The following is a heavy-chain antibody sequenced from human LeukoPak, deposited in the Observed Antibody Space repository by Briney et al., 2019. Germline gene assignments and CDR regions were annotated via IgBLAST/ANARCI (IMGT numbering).Heavy chain of an antibody. CDR2: IWSDATNM. CDR1: GFICTDYG. V-gene: IGHV3-33*06. Sequence: GGSLRLSCAASGFICTDYGCHWVRQAPGKGLEWVAAIWSDATNMFYANSVKGRFFIQRDDYQNTVYLEMSSLRAEDTAVYYCAKDAQRGFDYSNSFQYWGQGSLVTVSS. J-gene: IGHJ4*02. CDR3: AKDAQRGFDYSNSFQY. D-gene: IGHD4-11*01.